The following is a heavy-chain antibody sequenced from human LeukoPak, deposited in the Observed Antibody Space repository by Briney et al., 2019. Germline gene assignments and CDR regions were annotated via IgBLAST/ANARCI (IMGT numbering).Heavy chain of an antibody. Sequence: GGSLRLSCAASGFTFSSYSMTWVRQAPGKGLEWVSSISSSSSYIYYADSVKGRFTISRDNAKSSLYLQMNSLRAEDTAVYYCETFSSSGLDYWGQGTLVTVSS. CDR3: ETFSSSGLDY. J-gene: IGHJ4*02. D-gene: IGHD6-13*01. CDR2: ISSSSSYI. V-gene: IGHV3-21*01. CDR1: GFTFSSYS.